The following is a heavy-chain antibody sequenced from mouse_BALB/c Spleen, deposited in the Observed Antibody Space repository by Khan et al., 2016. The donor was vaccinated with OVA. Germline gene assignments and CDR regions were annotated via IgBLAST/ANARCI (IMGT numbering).Heavy chain of an antibody. CDR3: ARPFYYYDALDC. Sequence: VQLKESGAEPVKPGASVKLSCTPSGFNIKDTYIHWVKQRPEQGLEWIGRIDPANGNTQYDPKFQDKATMTADTSSNTAYLRLRSLASEDTAVYYCARPFYYYDALDCWGQGTSVTVSS. J-gene: IGHJ4*01. V-gene: IGHV14-3*02. D-gene: IGHD1-1*01. CDR1: GFNIKDTY. CDR2: IDPANGNT.